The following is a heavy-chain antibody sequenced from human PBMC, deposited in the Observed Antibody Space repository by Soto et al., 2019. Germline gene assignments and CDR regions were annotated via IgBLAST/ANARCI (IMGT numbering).Heavy chain of an antibody. Sequence: QLQLQESGPGLVKPSETLSLTCTVSGGSISRSSYYWGWIRQPPGKGLGWIGSIYYSGSTYYNPSLKGRVTISVDTSKNQFARKLSSVTAADTAVYYCARQPATTYGSAGPPDVW. V-gene: IGHV4-39*01. CDR1: GGSISRSSYY. CDR3: ARQPATTYGSAGPPDV. D-gene: IGHD3-10*01. CDR2: IYYSGST. J-gene: IGHJ6*01.